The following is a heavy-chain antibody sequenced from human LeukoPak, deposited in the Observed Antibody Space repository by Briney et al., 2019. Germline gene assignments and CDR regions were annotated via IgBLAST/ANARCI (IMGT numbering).Heavy chain of an antibody. V-gene: IGHV4-59*08. CDR2: MYYSGST. CDR1: GGSISSYY. J-gene: IGHJ3*02. CDR3: ARHAYYYDRSGSYEAFDI. Sequence: SETLSLTCTVSGGSISSYYWSWIRHPPGKGLEWIGSMYYSGSTNYKPSLKSRVTISVDTSKNQFSLKLSSVTAADTAVYYCARHAYYYDRSGSYEAFDIWGQGTMVTISS. D-gene: IGHD3-22*01.